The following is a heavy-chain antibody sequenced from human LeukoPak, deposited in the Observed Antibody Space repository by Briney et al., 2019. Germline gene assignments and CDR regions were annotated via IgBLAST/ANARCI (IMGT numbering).Heavy chain of an antibody. V-gene: IGHV4-39*07. D-gene: IGHD3-10*01. Sequence: SETLSLTCTVSGGSISSSSYYWGWIRQPPGKGLEWIGSIYYSGSTYYNPSLKSRVTISVDTSKNQFSLKLSSVTAADTAVYYCARVDGSGLDPWGQGTLVTVSS. CDR1: GGSISSSSYY. CDR2: IYYSGST. CDR3: ARVDGSGLDP. J-gene: IGHJ5*02.